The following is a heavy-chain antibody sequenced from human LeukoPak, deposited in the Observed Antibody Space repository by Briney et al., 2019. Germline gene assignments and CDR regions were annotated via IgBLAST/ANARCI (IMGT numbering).Heavy chain of an antibody. J-gene: IGHJ4*02. D-gene: IGHD2-2*01. V-gene: IGHV4-39*01. CDR2: IYYSGST. CDR3: ARQLGYCSSTSCYADKVDY. CDR1: GGSISSSSYY. Sequence: SETLSLTCTVSGGSISSSSYYWGWIRQPPGKGLEWIGSIYYSGSTYYNPSLKSRVTISVDTSKNQFSLKLSSVTAANTAVYYCARQLGYCSSTSCYADKVDYWGQGTLVTVSS.